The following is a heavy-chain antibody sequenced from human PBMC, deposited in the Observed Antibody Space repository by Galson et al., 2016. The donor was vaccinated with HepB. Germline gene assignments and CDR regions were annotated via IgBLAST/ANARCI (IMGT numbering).Heavy chain of an antibody. CDR1: GFSLSNYE. Sequence: SLRLSCAVSGFSLSNYEMNWVRQAPGKGLEWLSYSRYSGTVYYADSVKGRFTISRDNAENSLHLQMNNVRADDTAVYYCVRGTGKSWYAYKRSYDYTMDVWGRGTTFIVSS. D-gene: IGHD2-2*02. CDR2: SRYSGTV. CDR3: VRGTGKSWYAYKRSYDYTMDV. V-gene: IGHV3-48*03. J-gene: IGHJ6*02.